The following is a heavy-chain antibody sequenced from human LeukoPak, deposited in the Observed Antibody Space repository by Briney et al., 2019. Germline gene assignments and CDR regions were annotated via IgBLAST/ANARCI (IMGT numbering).Heavy chain of an antibody. CDR1: GGSISSSSYY. CDR3: ARGKVGYGLAY. D-gene: IGHD5-18*01. J-gene: IGHJ4*02. V-gene: IGHV4-39*07. CDR2: IYYSGST. Sequence: SETLSLTCTVSGGSISSSSYYWGWIRQPPGKGLEWIGSIYYSGSTYYNPSLKSRVTISVDTSKNQFSLKLSSVTAADTAVYYCARGKVGYGLAYWGQGTLVTVSP.